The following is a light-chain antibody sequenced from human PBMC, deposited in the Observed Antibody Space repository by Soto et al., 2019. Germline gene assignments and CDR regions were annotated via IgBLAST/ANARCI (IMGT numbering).Light chain of an antibody. Sequence: EVVMTQSPATLSVSPGERATLSCRANQSVSSNLAWYQQKPGQAPRLLISGASTRATGNPDRFSGSGSGTEFTLTISSLQSEDFAVYYCQEYNNWPALTFGGGTKVEIK. J-gene: IGKJ4*01. V-gene: IGKV3-15*01. CDR2: GAS. CDR3: QEYNNWPALT. CDR1: QSVSSN.